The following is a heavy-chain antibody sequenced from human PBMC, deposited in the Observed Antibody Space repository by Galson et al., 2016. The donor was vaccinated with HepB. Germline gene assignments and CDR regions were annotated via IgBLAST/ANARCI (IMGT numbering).Heavy chain of an antibody. CDR3: ARTSLATTWGKYYFDN. J-gene: IGHJ4*02. CDR2: VYHSGRT. V-gene: IGHV4-31*03. CDR1: GGSVNSGAYY. Sequence: TLSLTCNDSGGSVNSGAYYWNWIRQHPGQGLEWIGYVYHSGRTIYNPSLESRVSMSMDTSQNQFSLRLTSVTAADTAIYYCARTSLATTWGKYYFDNWGQGTLVTVTS. D-gene: IGHD3-16*01.